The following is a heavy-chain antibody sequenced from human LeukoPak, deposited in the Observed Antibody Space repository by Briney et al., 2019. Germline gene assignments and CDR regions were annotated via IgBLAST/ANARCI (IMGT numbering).Heavy chain of an antibody. Sequence: SKTLSLTCTVSGGSISSSSYYWGWIRQPPGKGLEWIGSIYYSGSTYYNPSLKSRVTISVDTSKNQFSLKLSSVTAADTAVYYCARVFYSSINLYFDYWGQGTLVTVSS. D-gene: IGHD2-2*01. J-gene: IGHJ4*02. CDR2: IYYSGST. V-gene: IGHV4-39*07. CDR1: GGSISSSSYY. CDR3: ARVFYSSINLYFDY.